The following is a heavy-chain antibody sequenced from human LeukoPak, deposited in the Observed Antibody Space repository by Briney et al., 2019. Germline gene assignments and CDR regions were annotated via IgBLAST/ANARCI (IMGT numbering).Heavy chain of an antibody. CDR1: GFSFSTYW. V-gene: IGHV3-49*04. Sequence: GALSLSCAASGFSFSTYWMAWDRQAPGKGLEWVGFIRSKAYGGTTEYAASVKGRFTISRDDSKSIAYLQMNSLKTEDTAVYYCTQGGYWGQGTLVIVSS. CDR2: IRSKAYGGTT. J-gene: IGHJ4*02. D-gene: IGHD3-16*01. CDR3: TQGGY.